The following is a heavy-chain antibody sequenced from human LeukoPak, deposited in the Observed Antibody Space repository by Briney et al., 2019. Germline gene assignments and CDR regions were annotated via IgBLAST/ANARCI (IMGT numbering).Heavy chain of an antibody. CDR2: IRYDGSNK. CDR1: GFTFSSYG. V-gene: IGHV3-30*02. J-gene: IGHJ4*02. D-gene: IGHD2-15*01. Sequence: GGSLRPSCAASGFTFSSYGMHWVRQAPGKGLEWVAFIRYDGSNKYYADSVKGRFTISRDNSKNTLYLQMNSLRAEDTAVYYCAKEGMLGGNYFDYWGQGTLVTVSS. CDR3: AKEGMLGGNYFDY.